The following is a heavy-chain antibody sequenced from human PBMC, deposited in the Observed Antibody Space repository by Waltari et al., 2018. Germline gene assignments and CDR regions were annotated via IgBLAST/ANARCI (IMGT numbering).Heavy chain of an antibody. CDR1: GGTFSSYA. CDR2: SIPIFGTA. J-gene: IGHJ3*02. V-gene: IGHV1-69*13. D-gene: IGHD1-26*01. CDR3: ARGLPEWELGKQSRAFDI. Sequence: QVQLVQAGAEVKKPGSSVKVSCKASGGTFSSYAISWVRQAPGQGLEWMGGSIPIFGTANYAKKFQGRVTITADESTSTAYMELSSLRSEDTAVYYCARGLPEWELGKQSRAFDIWGQGTMVTVSS.